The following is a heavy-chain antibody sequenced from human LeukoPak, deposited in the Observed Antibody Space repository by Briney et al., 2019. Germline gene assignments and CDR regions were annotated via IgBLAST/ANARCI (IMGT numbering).Heavy chain of an antibody. J-gene: IGHJ4*02. D-gene: IGHD2-2*01. CDR1: GFTFSSYA. CDR2: ISYDGSNK. CDR3: ARDPPHCSSTSCFSFSY. V-gene: IGHV3-30-3*01. Sequence: GGSLRLSCAASGFTFSSYAMHWDRQAPGKGLEWVAVISYDGSNKYYADSVKGRFTISRDNSKNTLYLQMNSLRAEDTAVYYCARDPPHCSSTSCFSFSYWGQGTLVTVSS.